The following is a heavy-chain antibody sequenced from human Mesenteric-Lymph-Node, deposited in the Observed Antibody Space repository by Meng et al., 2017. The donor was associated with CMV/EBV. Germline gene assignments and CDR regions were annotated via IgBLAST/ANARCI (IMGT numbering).Heavy chain of an antibody. D-gene: IGHD3-16*01. CDR3: ARADTIIISVY. Sequence: ASVKVSCKASGYIFTGYYMHWVRQAPGQGLEWMGWINPNSGTTNYAQKFQARITMTRDTSMNTGYMKLNRLTSDDTALYYCARADTIIISVYWGQGTLVTISS. CDR2: INPNSGTT. J-gene: IGHJ4*01. CDR1: GYIFTGYY. V-gene: IGHV1-2*02.